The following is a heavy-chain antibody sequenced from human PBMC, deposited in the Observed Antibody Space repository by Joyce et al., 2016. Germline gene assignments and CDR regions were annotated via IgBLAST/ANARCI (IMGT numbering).Heavy chain of an antibody. D-gene: IGHD4-11*01. V-gene: IGHV5-51*01. Sequence: GKKPGESLKISCKGVEYAFSRYWIAWVRQIPGKGLEWMGIMNPGDSDTRYSPSFQGQVTFSADKSINTAYLQWRSLRASDTAIYYCARDIDYRSGMDVWGQGTPVSVSS. CDR3: ARDIDYRSGMDV. J-gene: IGHJ6*02. CDR2: MNPGDSDT. CDR1: EYAFSRYW.